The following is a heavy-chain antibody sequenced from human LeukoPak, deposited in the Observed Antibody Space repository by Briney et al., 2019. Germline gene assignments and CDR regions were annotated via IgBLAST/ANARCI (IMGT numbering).Heavy chain of an antibody. CDR2: IWYDGSNK. Sequence: TGRSLRLSXAASGFTFSSYGMHWVRQAPGKGLEWVAVIWYDGSNKYYADSVKGRFTISRDNSKNTLYLQMNSLRAEDTAVYYCAKDWGQTYYYDSSGYYSGPWGQGTLVTVSS. CDR1: GFTFSSYG. D-gene: IGHD3-22*01. J-gene: IGHJ4*02. V-gene: IGHV3-33*06. CDR3: AKDWGQTYYYDSSGYYSGP.